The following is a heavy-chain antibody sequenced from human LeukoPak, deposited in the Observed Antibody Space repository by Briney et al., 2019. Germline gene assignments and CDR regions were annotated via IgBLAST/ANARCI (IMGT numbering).Heavy chain of an antibody. J-gene: IGHJ4*02. V-gene: IGHV3-23*01. CDR1: GFTFSSYA. D-gene: IGHD1-26*01. Sequence: GGSLRLSCEASGFTFSSYAMSWVRQAPGKGLEWVSTISGSIGSTYYAYSVKGRFTISRDNSKNTLYLQVNSLRAEDTAVYYCAKAVVGATYFDFWGQGTLVTVSS. CDR3: AKAVVGATYFDF. CDR2: ISGSIGST.